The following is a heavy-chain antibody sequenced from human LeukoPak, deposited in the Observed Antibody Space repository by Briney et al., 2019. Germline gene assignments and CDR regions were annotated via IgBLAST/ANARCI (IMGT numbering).Heavy chain of an antibody. CDR1: GGSISSYY. V-gene: IGHV4-4*07. D-gene: IGHD4-17*01. J-gene: IGHJ3*02. CDR3: AKDGDYGTNDAFDI. CDR2: IYTSGSI. Sequence: SETLSLTCTVSGGSISSYYWSWIRQPAGKGLEWIGRIYTSGSINYNPSLKSRVTMSVDTSKNQFSLKLSSVTAADTAVYYCAKDGDYGTNDAFDIWGQGTMVTVSS.